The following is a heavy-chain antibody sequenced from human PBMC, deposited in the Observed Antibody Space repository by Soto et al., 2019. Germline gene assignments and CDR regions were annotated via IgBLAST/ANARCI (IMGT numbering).Heavy chain of an antibody. CDR3: ARDRSTYGGGGTGEVKENWFDP. D-gene: IGHD2-8*01. CDR2: AYYSGST. V-gene: IGHV4-59*01. Sequence: PSETLSLTCTVSGSSISPYYWSWIRQSPGKGLEWIGYAYYSGSTDYNPSLKSRVTMSVDTSKNQVSLKLNSVTTADTAVYYCARDRSTYGGGGTGEVKENWFDPWGPGTLVTVSS. CDR1: GSSISPYY. J-gene: IGHJ5*02.